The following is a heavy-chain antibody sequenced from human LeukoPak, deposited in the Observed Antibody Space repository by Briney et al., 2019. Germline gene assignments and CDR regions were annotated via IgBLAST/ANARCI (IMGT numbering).Heavy chain of an antibody. Sequence: SETLSLTCAVYGGSFSGYYWSWIRQPPGKGLEWIGEINHSGSTNYNPSLKSRVTISVDTFKNQFSLKLSSVTAADTAVYYCARGPDGYFDYWGQGTLVTVSS. J-gene: IGHJ4*02. CDR2: INHSGST. CDR3: ARGPDGYFDY. D-gene: IGHD1-14*01. V-gene: IGHV4-34*01. CDR1: GGSFSGYY.